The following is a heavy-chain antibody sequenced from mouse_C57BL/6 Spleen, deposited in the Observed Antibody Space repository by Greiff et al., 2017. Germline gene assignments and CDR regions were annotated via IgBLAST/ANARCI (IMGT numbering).Heavy chain of an antibody. CDR3: ARQSQLRYFDV. Sequence: EVQGVESGGGLVQPGGSLKLSCAASGFTFSDYYMYWVRQTPEKRLEWVAYISNGGDSTYYPDTVKGRFTISRDNAKNTLYLQMSRLKSEDTAMYYCARQSQLRYFDVWGTGTTVTVSS. CDR1: GFTFSDYY. CDR2: ISNGGDST. J-gene: IGHJ1*03. V-gene: IGHV5-12*01.